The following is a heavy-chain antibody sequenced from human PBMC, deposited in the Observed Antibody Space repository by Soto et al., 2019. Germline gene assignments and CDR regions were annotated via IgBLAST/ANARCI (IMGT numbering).Heavy chain of an antibody. Sequence: QLQLVESGGGVAQPGRSLRLSCAASGFTFSSYGMHWVRQAPGKGLVWVAVIWYAGSNRYYADSVKGRFTISRDNSKNTLDLQMNSLRAEDTAVYYCAGTLRYFDWLPLDYWGQGTLVTVSS. J-gene: IGHJ4*02. V-gene: IGHV3-33*01. CDR3: AGTLRYFDWLPLDY. CDR2: IWYAGSNR. CDR1: GFTFSSYG. D-gene: IGHD3-9*01.